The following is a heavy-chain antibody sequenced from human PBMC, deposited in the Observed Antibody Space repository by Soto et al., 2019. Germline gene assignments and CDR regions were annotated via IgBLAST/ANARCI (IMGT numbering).Heavy chain of an antibody. CDR3: ARTREKYNWNLGYYFDY. D-gene: IGHD1-20*01. V-gene: IGHV1-69*01. J-gene: IGHJ4*02. CDR1: GGTFSSYA. CDR2: IIPIFGTA. Sequence: VKVSCKASGGTFSSYAISWVRQAPGQGLEWMGGIIPIFGTANYAQKFQGRVTITADESTSTAYMELSSLRSEDTAVYYCARTREKYNWNLGYYFDYWGQGTLVTVSS.